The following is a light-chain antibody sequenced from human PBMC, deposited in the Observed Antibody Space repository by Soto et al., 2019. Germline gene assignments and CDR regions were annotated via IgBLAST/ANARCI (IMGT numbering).Light chain of an antibody. Sequence: EIVLTQSPGTLSLSPGERATLSCRASQSGSSSYLAWYQQKPGQAPRHHSYGASNRATGIPDRFSGSESGTDFTLTISRLEPEDYAVYYCQQYDTFGQGTKVEIK. CDR1: QSGSSSY. CDR3: QQYDT. CDR2: GAS. V-gene: IGKV3-20*01. J-gene: IGKJ1*01.